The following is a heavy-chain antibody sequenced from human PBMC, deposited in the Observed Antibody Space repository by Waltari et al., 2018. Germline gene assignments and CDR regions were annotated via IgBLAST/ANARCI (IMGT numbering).Heavy chain of an antibody. CDR1: GYSFTAYY. J-gene: IGHJ5*02. CDR3: ARVISGSYEIDP. CDR2: INPNSGGT. V-gene: IGHV1-2*02. D-gene: IGHD1-26*01. Sequence: QVQLVQSGAEVKKPGASVKVSCKASGYSFTAYYMHWVRQAPGQGLEWMGWINPNSGGTNYAQKFQGRVTMTRDTSISTAYMELNSLRSDDTAVYYCARVISGSYEIDPWGQGTLVTVSS.